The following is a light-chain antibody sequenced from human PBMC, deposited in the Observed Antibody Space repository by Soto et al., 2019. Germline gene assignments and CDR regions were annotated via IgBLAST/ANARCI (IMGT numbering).Light chain of an antibody. Sequence: EIVLTQSPATLSLSPGESATLSCGASQSVSSNSLAWYQQKPGLAPRLLIYDASRRATGIPDRFSGSGSGTDFSLTISRLEPEDFAVYYCKKYGTSRRTFGQGTKVDIK. CDR2: DAS. CDR1: QSVSSNS. J-gene: IGKJ1*01. CDR3: KKYGTSRRT. V-gene: IGKV3D-20*01.